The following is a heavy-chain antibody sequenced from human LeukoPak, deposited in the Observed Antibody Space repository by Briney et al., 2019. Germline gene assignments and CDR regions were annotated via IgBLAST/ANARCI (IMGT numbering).Heavy chain of an antibody. V-gene: IGHV4-34*01. CDR2: INHSGST. J-gene: IGHJ5*02. CDR3: ASLWFGVGFDP. Sequence: SETLSLTCAVYGGSFSGYYWSWIRQPPGKGLEWIGEINHSGSTNYNPSLKSRVTISVDTSKNQFSLKLSSVTAADTAVYYCASLWFGVGFDPWGQGTLVTVSS. D-gene: IGHD3-10*01. CDR1: GGSFSGYY.